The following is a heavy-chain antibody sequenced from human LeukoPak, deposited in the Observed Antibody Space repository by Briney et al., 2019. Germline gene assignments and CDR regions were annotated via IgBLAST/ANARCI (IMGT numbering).Heavy chain of an antibody. CDR3: AKEDSSRRIDY. J-gene: IGHJ4*02. V-gene: IGHV3-30*18. D-gene: IGHD6-13*01. Sequence: GRSLRLSCAASGFTFSSCGMHWVRQAPGKGLEWVAVISFDGSKQYYADSVKGRFTIPRDNSKNTLYLQMNSLGAEDTAVYYCAKEDSSRRIDYWGQGTLVTVSS. CDR2: ISFDGSKQ. CDR1: GFTFSSCG.